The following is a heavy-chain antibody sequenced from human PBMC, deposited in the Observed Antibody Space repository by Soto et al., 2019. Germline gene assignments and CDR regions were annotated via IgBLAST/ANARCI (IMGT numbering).Heavy chain of an antibody. CDR1: GGSVSSINYY. J-gene: IGHJ4*01. CDR2: IYYRGDI. CDR3: ARHDGFSSGWIFDY. D-gene: IGHD6-19*01. V-gene: IGHV4-39*01. Sequence: SETLSLTCTVSGGSVSSINYYWGWIRQPPGKGLEWIGSIYYRGDIHYSPSLKSRVTISVDTSNNQLSLKLRSVTAADTAVYYCARHDGFSSGWIFDYWGHGTLVTVSS.